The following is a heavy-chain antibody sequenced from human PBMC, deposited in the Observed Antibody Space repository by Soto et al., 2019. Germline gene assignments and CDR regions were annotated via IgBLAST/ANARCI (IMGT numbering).Heavy chain of an antibody. Sequence: GASVKVSCKASGYTFTSYDINWGRQATGQRLEWMGWMNPNSGNTGYAQKFQGRVTMTRNTSISTAYMELSSLRSEDTAVYYCARDRYSGYDYDYYYMDVWGKGTTVTVSS. CDR3: ARDRYSGYDYDYYYMDV. J-gene: IGHJ6*03. CDR1: GYTFTSYD. D-gene: IGHD5-12*01. CDR2: MNPNSGNT. V-gene: IGHV1-8*01.